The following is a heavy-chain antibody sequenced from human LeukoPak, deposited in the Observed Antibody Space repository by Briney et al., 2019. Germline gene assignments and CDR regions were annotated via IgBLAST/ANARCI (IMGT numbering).Heavy chain of an antibody. Sequence: VASVKVSCKASGYTFTSYDINWVRQATGQGLEWMGRMNPNSGNTGYAQKFQGRVTMTTDTSTSTAYMELRSLRSDDTAVYYCAREGSTSWGYYFDYWGQGTLVTVST. V-gene: IGHV1-8*01. CDR2: MNPNSGNT. CDR3: AREGSTSWGYYFDY. CDR1: GYTFTSYD. J-gene: IGHJ4*02. D-gene: IGHD2-2*01.